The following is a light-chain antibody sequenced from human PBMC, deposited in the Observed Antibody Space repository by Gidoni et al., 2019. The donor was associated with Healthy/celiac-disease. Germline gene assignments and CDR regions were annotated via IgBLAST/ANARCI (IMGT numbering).Light chain of an antibody. V-gene: IGLV1-40*01. Sequence: QSVLTQPPSVSGSPGPRVTISCTGRSSNNGAGYDVHWYQQLPGTAPKLLIYGNTNRPAGVPDRFPGSKSGTSASLAITGLQAEDEADYYCQSYDSSLSGSYVFGTGTKVTVL. CDR2: GNT. J-gene: IGLJ1*01. CDR3: QSYDSSLSGSYV. CDR1: SSNNGAGYD.